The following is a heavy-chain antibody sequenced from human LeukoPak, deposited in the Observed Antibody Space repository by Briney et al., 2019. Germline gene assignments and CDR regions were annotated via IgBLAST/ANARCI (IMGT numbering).Heavy chain of an antibody. V-gene: IGHV4-61*01. CDR1: GASLNSGRYY. Sequence: SQTLSLICSVSGASLNSGRYYWSWVWQPPGKGLEWIWYIYYSGRTHYNPYLQSRDTISVDTSKNQFSLKLSSVAAADTAVYYCAGDVSHCSGGSCYSGYGVNSGFRAFDIWGQGTMVTVSS. D-gene: IGHD2-15*01. J-gene: IGHJ3*02. CDR2: IYYSGRT. CDR3: AGDVSHCSGGSCYSGYGVNSGFRAFDI.